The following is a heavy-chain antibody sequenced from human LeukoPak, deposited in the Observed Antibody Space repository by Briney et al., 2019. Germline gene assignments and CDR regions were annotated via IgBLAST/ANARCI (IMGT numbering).Heavy chain of an antibody. CDR2: ISWNSGSI. J-gene: IGHJ3*02. CDR3: ATGDPAFDAFDI. Sequence: GGSLRLSCAASGFTFDDYAMHWVRQAPGKGLEWVSGISWNSGSIGYADSVKGRFTISRDNSKNTLYLQMNSLRAEDTAVYYCATGDPAFDAFDIWGQGTMVTVS. D-gene: IGHD2-2*01. CDR1: GFTFDDYA. V-gene: IGHV3-9*01.